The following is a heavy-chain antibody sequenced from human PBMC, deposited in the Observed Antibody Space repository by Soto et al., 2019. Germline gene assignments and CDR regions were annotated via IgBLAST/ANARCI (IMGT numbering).Heavy chain of an antibody. CDR3: AREIAIFGVVIITTQDPYYFDY. J-gene: IGHJ4*02. V-gene: IGHV3-21*01. D-gene: IGHD3-3*01. CDR1: GFTFSSYS. CDR2: ISSSSSYI. Sequence: GGSLRLSCAASGFTFSSYSMNWVRQAPGKGLEWVSSISSSSSYIYYADSVKGRFTISRDNAKNSLYLQMNSLRAEDTAVYYCAREIAIFGVVIITTQDPYYFDYWGQGTLVTVSS.